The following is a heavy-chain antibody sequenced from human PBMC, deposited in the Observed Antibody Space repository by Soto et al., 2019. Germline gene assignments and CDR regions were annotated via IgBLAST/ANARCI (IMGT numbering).Heavy chain of an antibody. D-gene: IGHD6-13*01. CDR3: CGAGAGPNKY. V-gene: IGHV4-34*01. CDR2: MNHLGSS. CDR1: GASFTGHY. J-gene: IGHJ4*02. Sequence: QVQLQQWGAGLLKPSATLSLTCTVHGASFTGHYWSWVRQSPGKGLEWIGVMNHLGSSNYHPSLKGRIVLSVDTAQKQFSPNLRSGPGVDTAVYFFCGAGAGPNKYWGQGTLVTVSS.